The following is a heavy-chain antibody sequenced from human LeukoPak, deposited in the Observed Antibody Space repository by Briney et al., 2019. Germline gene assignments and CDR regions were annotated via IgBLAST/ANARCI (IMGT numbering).Heavy chain of an antibody. CDR3: ARGRSGITEYYYYYMDV. Sequence: SETLSLTCAVYGGSFSGYYWSWVRQPPGKGLEWLGEINHSGSTNYNPSLKSRVTISVDTSKNQFSLKLSSVTAADTAVYYCARGRSGITEYYYYYMDVWGKGTTVTVSS. V-gene: IGHV4-34*01. D-gene: IGHD1-1*01. J-gene: IGHJ6*03. CDR2: INHSGST. CDR1: GGSFSGYY.